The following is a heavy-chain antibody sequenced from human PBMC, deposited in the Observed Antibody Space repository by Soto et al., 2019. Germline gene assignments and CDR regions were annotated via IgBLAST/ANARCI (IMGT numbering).Heavy chain of an antibody. V-gene: IGHV4-61*01. CDR3: ARMRYYYGSSGYYEDY. CDR2: IYHSGST. J-gene: IGHJ4*02. CDR1: AGPPRSRSYY. D-gene: IGHD3-22*01. Sequence: PSETLSHHGTVSAGPPRSRSYYCSWIRQPPGKELEWDGYIYHSGSTNYNPSLRSRVTRSVDTSKNQISLQLSPGTAADTAVYYCARMRYYYGSSGYYEDYWGQGTLVTVSS.